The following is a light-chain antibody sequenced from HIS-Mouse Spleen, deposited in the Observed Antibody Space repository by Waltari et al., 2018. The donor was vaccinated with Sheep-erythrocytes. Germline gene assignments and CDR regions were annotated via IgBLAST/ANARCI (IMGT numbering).Light chain of an antibody. J-gene: IGLJ2*01. CDR3: QVWDSSSDHVV. CDR1: NIGSKS. Sequence: SYVLTQPPSVSVAPGQTARITCGGNNIGSKSVHWYQQKPGQAPLLVVYDASDRPSGIPERFSGANSGNTATLTISRVEAGDEADYYCQVWDSSSDHVVFGGGTKLTVL. V-gene: IGLV3-21*02. CDR2: DAS.